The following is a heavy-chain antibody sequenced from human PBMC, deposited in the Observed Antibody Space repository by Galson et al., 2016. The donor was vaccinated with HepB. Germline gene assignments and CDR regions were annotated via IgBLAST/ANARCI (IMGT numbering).Heavy chain of an antibody. CDR2: ISTFNGKT. Sequence: SVKVSCKASGYMFISYGISWVRQAPGQGLEWMGWISTFNGKTDFARKFQGRVTMTTDTSTNTAIMDLRSLRSDDTAVYYCARGVGGVGDYSEGYYYHYYMDVWGTGTTVTVTS. CDR1: GYMFISYG. CDR3: ARGVGGVGDYSEGYYYHYYMDV. D-gene: IGHD3-16*01. V-gene: IGHV1-18*04. J-gene: IGHJ6*03.